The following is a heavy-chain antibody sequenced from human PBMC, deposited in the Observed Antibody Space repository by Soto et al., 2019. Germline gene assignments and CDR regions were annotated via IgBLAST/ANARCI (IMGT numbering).Heavy chain of an antibody. CDR2: INPGGSIT. CDR1: GFTFSSYW. CDR3: ARVPTGKYGVWNY. Sequence: EEQLVESGGGLVQPGGSLRLSCAASGFTFSSYWMHWVRQAPGKGLVWVSRINPGGSITAYADSVKGRFTISRDNAKNTLYLQMNSLRGDETAVHYSARVPTGKYGVWNYWGQGTLVTVSS. D-gene: IGHD2-8*01. J-gene: IGHJ4*02. V-gene: IGHV3-74*01.